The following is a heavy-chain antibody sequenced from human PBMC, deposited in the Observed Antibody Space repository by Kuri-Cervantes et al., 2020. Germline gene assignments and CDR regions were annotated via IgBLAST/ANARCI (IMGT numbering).Heavy chain of an antibody. CDR3: ARDGAGNGAFDI. CDR1: GFTFSSYG. Sequence: GGSLRLSCAASGFTFSSYGRHWVRQAPGKGLEWVAVISSDGSNTYCADSVKGRFTISRDNSKNTLYLQMNSLRAEDTAVYYCARDGAGNGAFDIWGQGTMVTVSS. J-gene: IGHJ3*02. CDR2: ISSDGSNT. D-gene: IGHD6-19*01. V-gene: IGHV3-30*03.